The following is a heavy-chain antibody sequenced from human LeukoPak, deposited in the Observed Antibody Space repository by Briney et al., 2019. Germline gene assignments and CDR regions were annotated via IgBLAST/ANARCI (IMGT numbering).Heavy chain of an antibody. CDR1: GYTFTGYY. J-gene: IGHJ4*02. CDR3: ARTSTGYSSGWHADY. CDR2: INPNSGGT. D-gene: IGHD6-19*01. Sequence: ASVKVSCKASGYTFTGYYMHWVRQAPGQGFEWMGWINPNSGGTNYAQKFQGRVTMTRDTSISTAYMELSRLRSDDTAVYYCARTSTGYSSGWHADYWGQGTLVTVSS. V-gene: IGHV1-2*02.